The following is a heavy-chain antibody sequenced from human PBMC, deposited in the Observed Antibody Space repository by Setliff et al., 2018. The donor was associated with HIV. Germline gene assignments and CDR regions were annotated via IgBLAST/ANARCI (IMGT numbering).Heavy chain of an antibody. CDR1: GGSISTSY. CDR3: ARGRGSSSSWPIDY. J-gene: IGHJ4*02. Sequence: SETLSLTCTVSGGSISTSYWSWIRQPPGKGLEWIGYIYYSGSTNYNPSLKSRVTISVDTSKNQFSLKLSSVTAADTAVYFCARGRGSSSSWPIDYWGQGTLVTVSS. CDR2: IYYSGST. V-gene: IGHV4-59*12. D-gene: IGHD6-13*01.